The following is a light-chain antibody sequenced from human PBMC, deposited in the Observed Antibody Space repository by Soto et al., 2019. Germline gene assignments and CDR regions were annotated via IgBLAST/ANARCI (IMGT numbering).Light chain of an antibody. V-gene: IGKV3-20*01. CDR3: QQYGSSPVT. CDR1: QSVISY. Sequence: DIVLTQSPATLSLSPAERATLSCRASQSVISYLAWYQQNPGQAPRLLIYDASNRATGIPDRFSGSGSGTDFTLTISRLEPEDFAVYYCQQYGSSPVTFGQGTKVDIK. CDR2: DAS. J-gene: IGKJ1*01.